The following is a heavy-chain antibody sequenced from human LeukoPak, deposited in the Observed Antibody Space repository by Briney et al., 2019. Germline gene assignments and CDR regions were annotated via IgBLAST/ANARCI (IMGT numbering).Heavy chain of an antibody. CDR1: GFTFSSYS. V-gene: IGHV3-48*01. Sequence: GGSLRLSCAASGFTFSSYSMNWVRQAPGKGLEWVSYISSSSSTIYYADSVKGRFTISRDNAKNSLYLQMNSLKASDTAMYYCGRLNWNYVIGGPDWFDPWGQGTLVTVSS. D-gene: IGHD1-7*01. J-gene: IGHJ5*02. CDR2: ISSSSSTI. CDR3: GRLNWNYVIGGPDWFDP.